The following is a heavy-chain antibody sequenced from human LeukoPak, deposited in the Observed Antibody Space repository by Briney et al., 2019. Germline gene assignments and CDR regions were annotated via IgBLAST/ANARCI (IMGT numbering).Heavy chain of an antibody. D-gene: IGHD6-19*01. V-gene: IGHV4-59*08. J-gene: IGHJ4*02. Sequence: SETLSLTCTVSGGSISSYYWSWIRQPPGKGLEWIGYAYDTGSTTYNPSLRSRVSISLDTYKRQFSSKITYVTAADTAVYYYSRRLAVRPRDYFDYWGQGTLVTVSS. CDR3: SRRLAVRPRDYFDY. CDR1: GGSISSYY. CDR2: AYDTGST.